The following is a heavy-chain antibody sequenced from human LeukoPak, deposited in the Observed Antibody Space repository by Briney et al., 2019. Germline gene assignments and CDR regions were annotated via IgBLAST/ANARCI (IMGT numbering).Heavy chain of an antibody. V-gene: IGHV4-34*01. J-gene: IGHJ4*02. Sequence: SETLSLTCAVYGGSFSGYYWSWIRQPPGKGLEWIGEINHSGSTNYNPSLKSRVTISVDTSKNQFSLKLSSVTAADTAVYYCARGGRVAATFPFDYWGQGTLVTVSS. CDR3: ARGGRVAATFPFDY. CDR2: INHSGST. CDR1: GGSFSGYY. D-gene: IGHD2-15*01.